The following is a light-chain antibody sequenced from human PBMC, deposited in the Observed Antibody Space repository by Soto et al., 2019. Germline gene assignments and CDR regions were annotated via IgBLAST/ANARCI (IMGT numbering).Light chain of an antibody. Sequence: EIVLTQSPATLSLSPGERATLSCGASQSVNNNYLAGYQQKPGLAPRLLIYDASSRATGIPDRFSGSGSGTDFTLTISRLEPQDFAVYSCQQYGTSPQTFGQGTKVEIK. CDR3: QQYGTSPQT. J-gene: IGKJ1*01. V-gene: IGKV3D-20*01. CDR1: QSVNNNY. CDR2: DAS.